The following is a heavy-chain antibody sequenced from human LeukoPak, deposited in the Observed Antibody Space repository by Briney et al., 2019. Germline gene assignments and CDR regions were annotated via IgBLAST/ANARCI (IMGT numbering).Heavy chain of an antibody. CDR1: GASISRYY. V-gene: IGHV4-59*01. J-gene: IGHJ4*02. CDR2: VYNSGTT. D-gene: IGHD6-19*01. Sequence: KPSETLSLTCTASGASISRYYWSWIRQPPGKGLEWIGYVYNSGTTNYNPSLKSRVTISVDTSKNQFSLKLTSVTAADTAVYYCAQTTGWPGFDYWGQGTLVTVSS. CDR3: AQTTGWPGFDY.